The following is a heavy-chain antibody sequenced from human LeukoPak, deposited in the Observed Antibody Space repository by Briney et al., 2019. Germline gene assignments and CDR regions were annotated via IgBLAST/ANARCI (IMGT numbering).Heavy chain of an antibody. CDR3: ARAFLDGFDI. J-gene: IGHJ3*02. CDR2: INWNGGST. CDR1: RFTFDDYG. Sequence: GGSLRLSCAASRFTFDDYGMSWVRQAPGKGLEWVSGINWNGGSTGYADSVKGRFTISRDNAKNSLYLQLNSLRAEDTAVYYCARAFLDGFDIWGQGTMVTVSS. V-gene: IGHV3-20*04. D-gene: IGHD2/OR15-2a*01.